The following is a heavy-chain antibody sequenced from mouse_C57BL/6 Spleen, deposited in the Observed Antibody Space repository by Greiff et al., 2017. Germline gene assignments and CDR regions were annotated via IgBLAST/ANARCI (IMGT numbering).Heavy chain of an antibody. J-gene: IGHJ2*01. CDR1: GYTFTSYW. CDR2: IHPNRGST. CDR3: ARGYGSSYDFDY. Sequence: VQLQQPGAELVKPGASVKLSCKASGYTFTSYWMHWVKQRPGQGLEWIGMIHPNRGSTNYNEKFKSKATLTVDKSSSTAYRQLSSLPSEDSAVYYWARGYGSSYDFDYWGQGTTLTVSS. V-gene: IGHV1-64*01. D-gene: IGHD1-1*01.